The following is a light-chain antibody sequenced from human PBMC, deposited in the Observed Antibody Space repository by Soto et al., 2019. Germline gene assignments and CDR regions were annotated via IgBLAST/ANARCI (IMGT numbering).Light chain of an antibody. Sequence: DIQMTQSPSTLSASVGDRVTITCRASQSISDSLAWYQQKPGKAPKLLIYEASSLKSGVPSRFSGSRSGTEYTITISSLQPDDLATYYCQQYNGYWTFGQGTKVEIK. J-gene: IGKJ1*01. CDR2: EAS. CDR3: QQYNGYWT. CDR1: QSISDS. V-gene: IGKV1-5*03.